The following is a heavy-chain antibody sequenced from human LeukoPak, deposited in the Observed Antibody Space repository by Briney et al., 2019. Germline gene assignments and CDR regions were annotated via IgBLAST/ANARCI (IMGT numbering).Heavy chain of an antibody. CDR2: INHSGST. Sequence: SETLSLTCAVYGGSFSGYYWSWIRQPPGKGLEWIGEINHSGSTNYNPSLKSRVTISVDTSKNQFSLKLSSVTAADTAVYYCAREEYSFLYYYMDVWGKGTTVTVSS. V-gene: IGHV4-34*01. J-gene: IGHJ6*03. D-gene: IGHD5-18*01. CDR3: AREEYSFLYYYMDV. CDR1: GGSFSGYY.